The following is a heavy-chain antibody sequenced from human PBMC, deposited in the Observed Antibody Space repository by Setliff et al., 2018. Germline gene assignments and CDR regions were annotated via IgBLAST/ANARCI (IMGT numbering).Heavy chain of an antibody. CDR2: IYYTGST. CDR3: AREFGISGYYGRSSHYSFDT. D-gene: IGHD3-22*01. CDR1: GGSISSDY. Sequence: SETLSLTCNVSGGSISSDYWSWIRQSPGRGLEWIGFIYYTGSTNYNPSLKSRVTISGDTSKNQFSLKLNSVTAADTAVYYCAREFGISGYYGRSSHYSFDTWGQGTVVTVSS. J-gene: IGHJ3*02. V-gene: IGHV4-59*13.